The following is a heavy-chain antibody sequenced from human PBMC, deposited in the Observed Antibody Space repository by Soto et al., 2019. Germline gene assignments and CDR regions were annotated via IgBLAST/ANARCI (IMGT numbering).Heavy chain of an antibody. J-gene: IGHJ4*02. CDR2: ISSTTNYI. D-gene: IGHD6-6*01. CDR1: GFTFTRYS. V-gene: IGHV3-21*06. Sequence: GGSLRLSCAASGFTFTRYSMNWVRQAPGKGLEWVSSISSTTNYIYYGDSMKGRFTISRDNGKNSLYLEMHSLRAEDTAVYYCASGGQLVPVDYWGQGTLVTVSS. CDR3: ASGGQLVPVDY.